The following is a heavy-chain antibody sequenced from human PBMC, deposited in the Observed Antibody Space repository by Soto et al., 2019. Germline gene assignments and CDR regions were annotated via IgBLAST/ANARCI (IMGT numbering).Heavy chain of an antibody. V-gene: IGHV4-59*01. D-gene: IGHD3-9*01. Sequence: SETLSLTCTVSGGSMSSYYWHWIRQPPGKGLEWIGYIYYSGSTNYNPSLKSRVTISVDTSKNQFSLKLSSVTAADTAVYYCARGGSPYYDILTGYYRSFKNDGMDVWGQGTTVTVSS. CDR3: ARGGSPYYDILTGYYRSFKNDGMDV. J-gene: IGHJ6*02. CDR2: IYYSGST. CDR1: GGSMSSYY.